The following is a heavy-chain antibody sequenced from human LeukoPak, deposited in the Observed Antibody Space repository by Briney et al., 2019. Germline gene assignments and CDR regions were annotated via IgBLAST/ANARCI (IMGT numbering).Heavy chain of an antibody. CDR2: INPNSGGT. D-gene: IGHD6-13*01. J-gene: IGHJ4*02. Sequence: GASVKVSCKASRYTFTDYYMHWVRQAPGQGLEWMGWINPNSGGTNYAQKFQGRVTMTRDTSISTAYMELSRLRSGDTAVYYCARGQGYSSSEADYWGQGTLVTVSS. CDR3: ARGQGYSSSEADY. V-gene: IGHV1-2*02. CDR1: RYTFTDYY.